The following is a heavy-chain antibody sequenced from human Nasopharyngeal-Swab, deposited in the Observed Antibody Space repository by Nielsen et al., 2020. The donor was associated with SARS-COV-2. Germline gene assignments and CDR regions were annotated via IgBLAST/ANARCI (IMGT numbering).Heavy chain of an antibody. CDR3: ARQVVVETHNFDY. Sequence: GSLRLSCAVSGYSISSGYYWGWIRQPPGKGLEWIGSIYHRGSTYYNPSLKSRVTISVDTSKNQFSLKLSSVTAADTAVYYCARQVVVETHNFDYWGQGTLVTVSS. CDR2: IYHRGST. V-gene: IGHV4-38-2*01. J-gene: IGHJ4*02. D-gene: IGHD2-21*01. CDR1: GYSISSGYY.